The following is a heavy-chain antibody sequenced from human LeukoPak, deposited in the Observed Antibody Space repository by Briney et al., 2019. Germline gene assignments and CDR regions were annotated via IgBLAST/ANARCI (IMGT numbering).Heavy chain of an antibody. D-gene: IGHD3-10*01. Sequence: PAGSLRLSCVVSGFTFSSYSMNWVRQAPGKGLEWVSSISSSSSYIYYADSVKGRFTISRDNAKNSLYLQMNSLRAEDTAVYYCAREGASVRGVITYYYYYYMDVWGKGTTVTISS. CDR2: ISSSSSYI. V-gene: IGHV3-21*01. J-gene: IGHJ6*03. CDR1: GFTFSSYS. CDR3: AREGASVRGVITYYYYYYMDV.